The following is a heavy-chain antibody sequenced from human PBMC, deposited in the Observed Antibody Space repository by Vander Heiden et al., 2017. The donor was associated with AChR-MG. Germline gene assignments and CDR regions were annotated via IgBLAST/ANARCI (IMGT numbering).Heavy chain of an antibody. Sequence: QVQLVQSGAEVKKPGSSVKVSCKASGGTFSGYAISWVRQAPGQGLEWMGGIIPSFGTANYAQKFQGRVTITADESTSTAYMELSSLRSEDTAVYYCARGALTYIPYYGDYLGYWGQGTLVTVSS. CDR1: GGTFSGYA. V-gene: IGHV1-69*01. CDR3: ARGALTYIPYYGDYLGY. J-gene: IGHJ4*02. CDR2: IIPSFGTA. D-gene: IGHD4-17*01.